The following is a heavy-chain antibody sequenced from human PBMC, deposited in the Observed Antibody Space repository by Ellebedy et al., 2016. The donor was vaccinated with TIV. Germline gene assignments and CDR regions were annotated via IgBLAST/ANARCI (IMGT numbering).Heavy chain of an antibody. CDR2: ISSSSSTI. CDR1: GFTFSSYS. D-gene: IGHD3-10*02. V-gene: IGHV3-48*02. J-gene: IGHJ4*02. Sequence: GESLKISCAASGFTFSSYSMNWVRQAPGKGLEWVSYISSSSSTIYYADSVKGRFTISRDNAKNSLYLQMNSLRDGDTAVYYCARGLTMYYFDYWGQGTLVTVSS. CDR3: ARGLTMYYFDY.